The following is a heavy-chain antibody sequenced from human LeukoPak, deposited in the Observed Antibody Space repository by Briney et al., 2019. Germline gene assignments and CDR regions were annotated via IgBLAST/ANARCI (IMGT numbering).Heavy chain of an antibody. Sequence: ASVKVSCKASGYTFTGYYMHWVRQAPGQGLEWMGRIIPIFGIANYAQKFQGRVTITADKSTSTAYMELSSLRSEDTAVYYCTRASSAEQLVTAWGQGTLVTVSS. CDR3: TRASSAEQLVTA. J-gene: IGHJ5*02. V-gene: IGHV1-69*04. CDR2: IIPIFGIA. CDR1: GYTFTGYY. D-gene: IGHD6-6*01.